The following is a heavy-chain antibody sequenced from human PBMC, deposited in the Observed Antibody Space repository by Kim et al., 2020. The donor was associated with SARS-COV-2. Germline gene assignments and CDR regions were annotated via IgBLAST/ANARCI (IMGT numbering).Heavy chain of an antibody. J-gene: IGHJ3*02. V-gene: IGHV3-30*04. CDR2: ISYDGSNK. CDR1: GFTISGYA. D-gene: IGHD6-13*01. CDR3: ARRKLGARDAFDI. Sequence: GGSLRLSCAASGFTISGYAMHWVRQAPGKGLAWVAVISYDGSNKYYADSVKGRFTISRDNSNSTLYLQMNSLRPEDTAVYYCARRKLGARDAFDIWGQGTMVTVSS.